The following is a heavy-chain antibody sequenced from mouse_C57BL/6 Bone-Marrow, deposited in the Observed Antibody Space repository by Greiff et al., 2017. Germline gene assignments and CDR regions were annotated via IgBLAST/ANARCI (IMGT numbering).Heavy chain of an antibody. Sequence: QVQLKESGAELVRPGASVKLSCKASGYTFTDYYINWVKQRPGQGLEWIARIYPGSGNTYYNEKFKGKATLTAEKSSSTAYMQLSSLTSEDSAVYFCAIFGYYGSSYVFDYWGQGTTLTVSS. J-gene: IGHJ2*01. CDR1: GYTFTDYY. D-gene: IGHD1-1*01. CDR2: IYPGSGNT. CDR3: AIFGYYGSSYVFDY. V-gene: IGHV1-76*01.